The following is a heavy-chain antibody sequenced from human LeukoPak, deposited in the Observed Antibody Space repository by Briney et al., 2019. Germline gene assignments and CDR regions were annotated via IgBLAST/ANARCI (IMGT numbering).Heavy chain of an antibody. CDR3: ARSYAVDY. CDR2: ISWNSGSI. D-gene: IGHD1-26*01. CDR1: GFTFDDYA. J-gene: IGHJ4*02. Sequence: GGSLRLSCAASGFTFDDYAMRWVRHAPGKGLEWVSGISWNSGSIGYADSMKGRFTISRDNAKNSLYLQMNSLRAEDTALYYCARSYAVDYWGQGTLVTVSS. V-gene: IGHV3-9*01.